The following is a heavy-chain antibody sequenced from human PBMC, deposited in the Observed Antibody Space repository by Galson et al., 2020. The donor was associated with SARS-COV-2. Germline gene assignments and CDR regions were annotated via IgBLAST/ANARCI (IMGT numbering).Heavy chain of an antibody. D-gene: IGHD3-16*01. J-gene: IGHJ6*03. V-gene: IGHV4-34*01. CDR1: GESFSGYS. Sequence: SETLSLTCAVYGESFSGYSWTWIRQAPGKGLEWIGEINAAGDTKYNPSLSSRVTLSVDTSKNQFSLKLTSVSAADTALYFCARGRQGVVPSPVLGLGPFYSYYYMDVWAKGTTVTVSS. CDR2: INAAGDT. CDR3: ARGRQGVVPSPVLGLGPFYSYYYMDV.